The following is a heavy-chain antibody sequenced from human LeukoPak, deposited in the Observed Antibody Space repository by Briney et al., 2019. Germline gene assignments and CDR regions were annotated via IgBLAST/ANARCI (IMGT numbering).Heavy chain of an antibody. J-gene: IGHJ5*02. CDR2: FDPEDGET. V-gene: IGHV1-24*01. CDR1: GYTLTELS. D-gene: IGHD3-9*01. CDR3: ARSIHFGYFDWSNWFDP. Sequence: ASVKVSCKVSGYTLTELSMHWVRQAPGKGLEWMGGFDPEDGETIYAQKFQGRVTMTEDTSTDTAYMELSSLRSEDTAVYYCARSIHFGYFDWSNWFDPWGQGTLVTVSS.